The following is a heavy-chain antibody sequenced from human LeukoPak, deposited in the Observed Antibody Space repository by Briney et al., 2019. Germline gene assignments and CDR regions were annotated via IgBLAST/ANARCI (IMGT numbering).Heavy chain of an antibody. D-gene: IGHD3-10*01. CDR3: ARAPYTGFGELVVPLFLGWFDP. CDR1: GYTLTSYG. V-gene: IGHV1-18*01. J-gene: IGHJ5*02. Sequence: ASVKVSCKASGYTLTSYGISWVRQAPGQGLEWMGWISAYNGNTNYAQKLQGRVTMTTDTSTSTAYMELRSLRSDDTAVYYCARAPYTGFGELVVPLFLGWFDPWGQGTLVTVSS. CDR2: ISAYNGNT.